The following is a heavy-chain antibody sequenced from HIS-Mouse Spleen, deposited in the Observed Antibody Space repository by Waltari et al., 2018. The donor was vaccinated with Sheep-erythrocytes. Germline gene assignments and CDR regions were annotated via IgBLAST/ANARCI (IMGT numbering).Heavy chain of an antibody. CDR3: ARGYCSSTSCYGYFQH. CDR1: GNTFTCYY. V-gene: IGHV1-2*02. CDR2: INPNSGGT. J-gene: IGHJ1*01. Sequence: QVQLVQSGAEVKKPGASVKVSCKASGNTFTCYYMHWVRQAPGQGLEWMGWINPNSGGTNYAQKFQGRVTMTRDTSISTAYMELSRLRSDDTAVYYCARGYCSSTSCYGYFQHWGQGTLVTVSS. D-gene: IGHD2-2*01.